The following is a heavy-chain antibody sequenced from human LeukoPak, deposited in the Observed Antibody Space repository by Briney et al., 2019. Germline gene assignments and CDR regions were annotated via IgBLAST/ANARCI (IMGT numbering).Heavy chain of an antibody. CDR3: ATSLYGDYEADY. Sequence: PETLCLTCTVSGGSIKSFYWSWIRQPPGKRVEWIRYVYYSGSTSYNPSLESRVSISDDTSKNQVSLWLTSVTAADTAVYYCATSLYGDYEADYWGPGILVTVSS. CDR2: VYYSGST. J-gene: IGHJ4*02. V-gene: IGHV4-59*01. D-gene: IGHD4-17*01. CDR1: GGSIKSFY.